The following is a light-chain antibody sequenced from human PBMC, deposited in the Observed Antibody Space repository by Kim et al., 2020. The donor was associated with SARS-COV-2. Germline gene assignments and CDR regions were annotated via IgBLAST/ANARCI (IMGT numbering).Light chain of an antibody. CDR3: QAWDSSTVV. CDR1: KLGAKY. CDR2: QDS. J-gene: IGLJ2*01. V-gene: IGLV3-1*01. Sequence: SGSPGQTASITCSGDKLGAKYACWYQQKPGQSPVLVIYQDSKRPSGIPERFSGSNSWNTATLTISGTQAMDEADYYCQAWDSSTVVFGGGTQLTVL.